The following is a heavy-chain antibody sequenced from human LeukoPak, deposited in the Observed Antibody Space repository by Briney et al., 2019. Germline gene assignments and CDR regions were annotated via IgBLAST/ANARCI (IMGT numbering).Heavy chain of an antibody. D-gene: IGHD3/OR15-3a*01. V-gene: IGHV4-59*01. Sequence: SETLSLTCTVSGGSIISYYWSWIRQPPGKGLEWIGYIYYSGSTNYNPSLKSRVTISVDTSKNQFSLKLGSVTAADTAVYYCARSHSVWTSFDYWGQGTLVTVSS. CDR2: IYYSGST. J-gene: IGHJ4*02. CDR3: ARSHSVWTSFDY. CDR1: GGSIISYY.